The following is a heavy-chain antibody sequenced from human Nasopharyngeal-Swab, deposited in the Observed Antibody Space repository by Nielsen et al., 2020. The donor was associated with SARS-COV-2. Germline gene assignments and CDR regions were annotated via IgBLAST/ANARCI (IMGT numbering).Heavy chain of an antibody. J-gene: IGHJ6*02. CDR3: ARDSNGMDV. CDR2: ISSSSSYI. Sequence: WIRQPPGKGLEWVSSISSSSSYIYYADSVKGRFTISRDNAKNSLYLQVNSLRAEDTAVYYCARDSNGMDVWGQGTTVTVSS. D-gene: IGHD2/OR15-2a*01. V-gene: IGHV3-21*01.